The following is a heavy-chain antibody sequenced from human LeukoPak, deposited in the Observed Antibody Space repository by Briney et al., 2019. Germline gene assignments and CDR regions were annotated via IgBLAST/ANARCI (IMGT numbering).Heavy chain of an antibody. J-gene: IGHJ4*02. V-gene: IGHV4-39*01. CDR1: GGSISTTYY. CDR3: ARQPPVAAAGNFVDY. CDR2: IYYSGNT. D-gene: IGHD6-13*01. Sequence: SETLSLTCTVSGGSISTTYYWGWIRQPPGKGLEWIGSIYYSGNTYYNPSPKSRLTISVDTSKNQFSLRLSSVTAADTAVYYCARQPPVAAAGNFVDYWGQGTLVTVSS.